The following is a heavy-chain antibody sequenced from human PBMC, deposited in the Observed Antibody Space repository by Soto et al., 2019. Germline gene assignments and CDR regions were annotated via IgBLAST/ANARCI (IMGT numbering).Heavy chain of an antibody. D-gene: IGHD6-19*01. CDR3: ARGVAGPLHWFDP. V-gene: IGHV1-2*02. CDR1: GYTFTGYY. J-gene: IGHJ5*02. CDR2: INPNSGGT. Sequence: VASVKVSCKASGYTFTGYYMHWVRQAPGQGLEWMGWINPNSGGTKYSQKFQGRVTITRDTSASTAYMELSSLRSEDTAVYYCARGVAGPLHWFDPWGQGTLVTVSS.